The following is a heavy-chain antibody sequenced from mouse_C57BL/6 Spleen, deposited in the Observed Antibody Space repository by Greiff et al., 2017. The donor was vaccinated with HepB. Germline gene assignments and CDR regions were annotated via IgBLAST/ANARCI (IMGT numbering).Heavy chain of an antibody. J-gene: IGHJ2*01. CDR1: GYTFTDYE. Sequence: VQLQQSGAELVRPGASVTLSCKASGYTFTDYEMHWVKQTPVHGLEWIGAIDPETGGTAYNQKFKGKAILTADKSSSTAYKELRSLTSEDSAVYYCTRRRDYEALDYWGQGTTLTVSS. D-gene: IGHD2-4*01. CDR2: IDPETGGT. CDR3: TRRRDYEALDY. V-gene: IGHV1-15*01.